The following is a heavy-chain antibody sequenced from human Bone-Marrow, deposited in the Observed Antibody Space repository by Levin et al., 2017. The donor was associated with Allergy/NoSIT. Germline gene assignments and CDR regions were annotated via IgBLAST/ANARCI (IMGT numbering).Heavy chain of an antibody. J-gene: IGHJ4*02. D-gene: IGHD3-22*01. CDR3: AMRGPDYYGSSGYLAY. Sequence: ASVKVSCKASGYTFTTYGLSWVRQAPGQGLEWMGWISAFNGHTKFAQKFHDRVTLTTDTATTTAFMELRSLTSDDTAVYYCAMRGPDYYGSSGYLAYWGQGTLVTVSS. V-gene: IGHV1-18*01. CDR2: ISAFNGHT. CDR1: GYTFTTYG.